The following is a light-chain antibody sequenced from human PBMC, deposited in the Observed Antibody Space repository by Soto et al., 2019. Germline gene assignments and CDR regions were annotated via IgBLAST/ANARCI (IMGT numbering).Light chain of an antibody. CDR3: QQYDRSPRT. CDR2: AAS. V-gene: IGKV3-20*01. CDR1: QSVISSY. J-gene: IGKJ2*01. Sequence: EIVLTQSPGTLSLSPGEGATLSCRASQSVISSYLAWYQQKPGQAPRLLIYAASTRATGIPDRFSGSGSGTDFTLTSSRMEPEDFAVYYCQQYDRSPRTFGQGTKLEIK.